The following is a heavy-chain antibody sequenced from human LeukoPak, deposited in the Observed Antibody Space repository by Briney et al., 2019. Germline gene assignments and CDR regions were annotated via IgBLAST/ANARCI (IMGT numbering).Heavy chain of an antibody. CDR2: IKQDGSDK. J-gene: IGHJ2*01. V-gene: IGHV3-7*05. D-gene: IGHD6-13*01. CDR3: ARPLPGAAVGYWYFDL. Sequence: GRSLRLSCAASGFTFSSYWMSWVRQAPGKGLEWVANIKQDGSDKYYVDSVKGRFTISRDNAKNSLFLLMNSLRAEDTAVYYCARPLPGAAVGYWYFDLWGRGTLVTVSS. CDR1: GFTFSSYW.